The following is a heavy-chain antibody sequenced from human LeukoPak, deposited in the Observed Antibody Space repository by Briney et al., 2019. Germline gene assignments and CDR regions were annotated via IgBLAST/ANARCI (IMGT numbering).Heavy chain of an antibody. J-gene: IGHJ4*02. CDR3: AGKAGSGLFILP. V-gene: IGHV4-59*12. CDR2: MHDSGNT. Sequence: SETLSLTCTVSGGSISSYYWSWIRHPPGKGLEWIGYMHDSGNTHYNASLTSQVSISIDTSKNQFSLRLTAVSAAHTAVYYFAGKAGSGLFILPGGQGTLVTVSS. D-gene: IGHD3/OR15-3a*01. CDR1: GGSISSYY.